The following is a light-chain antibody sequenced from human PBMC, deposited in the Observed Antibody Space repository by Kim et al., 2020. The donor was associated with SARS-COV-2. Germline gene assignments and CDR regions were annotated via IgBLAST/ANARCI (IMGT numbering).Light chain of an antibody. J-gene: IGLJ2*01. CDR3: SSYTSSSSVV. Sequence: GQSSTISCTGASSDVGAYNYVSWYQQHPGKAPKLMIYDVSNRPSGVSNRFSGSKSGNTASLTISGLQAEVEADYYCSSYTSSSSVVFGGGTQLTVL. V-gene: IGLV2-14*03. CDR1: SSDVGAYNY. CDR2: DVS.